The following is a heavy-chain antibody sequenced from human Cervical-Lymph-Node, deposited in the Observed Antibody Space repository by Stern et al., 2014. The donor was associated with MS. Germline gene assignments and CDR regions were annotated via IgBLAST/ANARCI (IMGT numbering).Heavy chain of an antibody. CDR2: IIPIFGTA. CDR1: GGTFSSYA. CDR3: ARVSVHDSSALYYFDY. Sequence: VQLVESGAEVKKHGSSVKVSCKASGGTFSSYAISWVRQAPGQGLEWMGGIIPIFGTANYAQKFQGRVTITADESTSTAYMELSSLRSEDTAVYYCARVSVHDSSALYYFDYWGQGTLVTVSS. V-gene: IGHV1-69*01. J-gene: IGHJ4*02. D-gene: IGHD3-22*01.